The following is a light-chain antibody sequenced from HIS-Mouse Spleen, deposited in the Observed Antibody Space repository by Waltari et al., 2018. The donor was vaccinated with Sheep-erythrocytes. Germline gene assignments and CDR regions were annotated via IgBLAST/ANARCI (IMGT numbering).Light chain of an antibody. CDR3: CLYAGSYNHV. Sequence: QSALTQPRSVSGSPGQSVTISCTGTSSDVGGYNYVSWYHKHPGKAPKLMIYDVSKRPSGVPDRFSGSKSGNTASLTISGLQAEDEADYYCCLYAGSYNHVFATGTKVTVL. CDR1: SSDVGGYNY. CDR2: DVS. J-gene: IGLJ1*01. V-gene: IGLV2-11*01.